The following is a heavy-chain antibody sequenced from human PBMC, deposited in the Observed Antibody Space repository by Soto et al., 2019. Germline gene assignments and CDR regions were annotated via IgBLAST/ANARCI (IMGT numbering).Heavy chain of an antibody. CDR2: IYYSVRT. V-gene: IGHV4-59*01. CDR3: AKRIAGATGNWFDP. CDR1: GGSISSYF. J-gene: IGHJ5*02. D-gene: IGHD1-26*01. Sequence: PXETLSLACTVSGGSISSYFWTWIRQPPGKGLEWIGYIYYSVRTNYNPSLKSRVTISVDASKNQFSLNLNSVTAADTAVYFCAKRIAGATGNWFDPWGQGTLVTVSS.